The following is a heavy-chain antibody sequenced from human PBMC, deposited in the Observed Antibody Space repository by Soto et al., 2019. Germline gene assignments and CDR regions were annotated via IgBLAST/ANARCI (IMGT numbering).Heavy chain of an antibody. J-gene: IGHJ4*02. CDR2: MNPNSGNT. CDR3: AKYYYDSSGHHPDFDY. CDR1: GYTFTSYD. Sequence: ASVKVSCKASGYTFTSYDINWVRQATGQGLEWMGWMNPNSGNTGYAQKFQGRVTMTRNTSISTAYMELSSLRSEDTAVYYCAKYYYDSSGHHPDFDYWGQGTLVTVSS. V-gene: IGHV1-8*01. D-gene: IGHD3-22*01.